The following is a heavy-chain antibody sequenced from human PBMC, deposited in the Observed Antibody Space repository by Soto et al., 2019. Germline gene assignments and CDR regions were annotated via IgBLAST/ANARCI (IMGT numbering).Heavy chain of an antibody. CDR2: MNPNSGNR. CDR1: GYTFSTYD. D-gene: IGHD3-10*01. J-gene: IGHJ6*03. Sequence: ASVKVSCKASGYTFSTYDINWVRQATGQGLEWMGWMNPNSGNRGSAQKFQGRVTLTRNTSISTAYMELSSLRSEDTAVYYCARGRSGSGTFYSYYMDVWGKGTTVTVSS. V-gene: IGHV1-8*01. CDR3: ARGRSGSGTFYSYYMDV.